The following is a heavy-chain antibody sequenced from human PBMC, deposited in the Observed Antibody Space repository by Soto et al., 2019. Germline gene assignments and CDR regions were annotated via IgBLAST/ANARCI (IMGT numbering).Heavy chain of an antibody. J-gene: IGHJ6*03. CDR1: GFTFSTYG. CDR3: AKEGRAYFYYMDV. Sequence: GGSLRLSCAASGFTFSTYGMHWVRQAPGKGLEWVAVISYDGSSKYYGESVKGRFTISRDNSKNTLHLQMNSLRAEDTAMYYCAKEGRAYFYYMDVWGKGTTVTSP. CDR2: ISYDGSSK. V-gene: IGHV3-30*18.